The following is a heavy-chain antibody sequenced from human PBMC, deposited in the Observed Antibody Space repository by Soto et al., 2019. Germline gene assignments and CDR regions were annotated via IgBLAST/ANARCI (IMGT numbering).Heavy chain of an antibody. CDR2: IGGSGAGT. D-gene: IGHD6-19*01. CDR3: ARGGGIAVAGTHLDY. Sequence: EVQLLESGGGLVQPGGSLRLSCASSGFTFSSYAMSWVRQAPGKGLEWVSGIGGSGAGTNYADSVKGRFTISRDNSKNTVYLQMSSLRAEDKDVYYCARGGGIAVAGTHLDYWGQGTLVTVSS. J-gene: IGHJ4*02. CDR1: GFTFSSYA. V-gene: IGHV3-23*01.